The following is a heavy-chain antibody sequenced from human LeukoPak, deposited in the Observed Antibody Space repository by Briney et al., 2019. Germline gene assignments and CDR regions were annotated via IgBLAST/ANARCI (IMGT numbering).Heavy chain of an antibody. J-gene: IGHJ5*02. V-gene: IGHV4-59*01. CDR2: IYYSGST. D-gene: IGHD5-12*01. CDR3: ARDPLGGYWFDP. Sequence: SETLSLTCTVSGDSIRNYYWNWIRQPPGKGLEWIAYIYYSGSTNYNPSLKSQVTISVDTSRNQISLKLNSVTAADTAVYYCARDPLGGYWFDPWGQGTLVTVSS. CDR1: GDSIRNYY.